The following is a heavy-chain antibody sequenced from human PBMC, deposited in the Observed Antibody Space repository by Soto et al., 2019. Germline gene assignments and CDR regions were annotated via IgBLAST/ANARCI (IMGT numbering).Heavy chain of an antibody. CDR2: INPNSGGT. D-gene: IGHD6-6*01. Sequence: ASVKVSCKASGYTFTGYYMHWVRQAPGQGLEWMGWINPNSGGTNYAQKFQGWVTMTRDTSISTAYMELSRLRSDDTAVYYCARDMTSIAARRALDYWGQGTLVTVSS. CDR1: GYTFTGYY. CDR3: ARDMTSIAARRALDY. J-gene: IGHJ4*02. V-gene: IGHV1-2*04.